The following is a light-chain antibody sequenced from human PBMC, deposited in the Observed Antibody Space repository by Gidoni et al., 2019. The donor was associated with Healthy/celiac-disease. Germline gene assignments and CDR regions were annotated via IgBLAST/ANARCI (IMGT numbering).Light chain of an antibody. CDR1: QSVSSSY. V-gene: IGKV3-20*01. Sequence: IVLTQSPGTLPLSPGEPAPLSCRASQSVSSSYLAWYQQKPGQAPRLLIYGASSRATGIPDRFSGSGSGTDFTLTISRLEPEDFAVYYCQQYGSSPPLTFGGGTKVEIK. CDR2: GAS. J-gene: IGKJ4*01. CDR3: QQYGSSPPLT.